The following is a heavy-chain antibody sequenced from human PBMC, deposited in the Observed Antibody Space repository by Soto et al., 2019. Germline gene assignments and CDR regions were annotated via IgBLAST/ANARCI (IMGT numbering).Heavy chain of an antibody. CDR3: ARNDRFRTAMDLSYLDS. D-gene: IGHD5-18*01. J-gene: IGHJ4*02. CDR1: GGTFSNYG. CDR2: ILPIFSTT. Sequence: QVQLVQSGAEVKKPGSSVKVSCKAPGGTFSNYGITWVRQAPGQGLEWMGGILPIFSTTSVAQKFRGRVTITADEPTSTAYMELSSLRSEDTALYYCARNDRFRTAMDLSYLDSWGPGTLVTVSS. V-gene: IGHV1-69*01.